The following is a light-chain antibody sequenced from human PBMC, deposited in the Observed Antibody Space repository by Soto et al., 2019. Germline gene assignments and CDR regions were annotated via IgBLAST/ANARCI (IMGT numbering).Light chain of an antibody. CDR3: QQRDGWPPT. CDR1: QSLSSY. CDR2: DAS. V-gene: IGKV3-11*01. J-gene: IGKJ4*01. Sequence: ESVCTKSPGSFSLRPRERATLSCWASQSLSSYLAWYQQKPGQAPRLLIYDASNRANGIPARFTGSGSGTDFTLTISSLEPEDFAVYFCQQRDGWPPTFGGGGKVDI.